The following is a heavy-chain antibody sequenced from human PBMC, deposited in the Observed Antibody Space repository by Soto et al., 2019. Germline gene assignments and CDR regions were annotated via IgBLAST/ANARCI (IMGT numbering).Heavy chain of an antibody. J-gene: IGHJ4*02. V-gene: IGHV4-30-4*01. CDR2: IYYSGST. D-gene: IGHD3-10*01. CDR3: ARAQGSGFLVS. CDR1: GGSISSGDYY. Sequence: SETLSLTCTVSGGSISSGDYYWSWIRQPPGKGLGWIGYIYYSGSTYYNPSLKSRVTISVDTSKNQFSLKLSSVTAADTAVYYCARAQGSGFLVSWGQGTLATVSS.